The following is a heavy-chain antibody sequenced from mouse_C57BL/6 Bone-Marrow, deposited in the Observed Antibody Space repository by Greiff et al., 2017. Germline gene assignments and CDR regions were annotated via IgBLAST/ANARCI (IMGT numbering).Heavy chain of an antibody. V-gene: IGHV14-4*01. CDR1: GFNIKDDY. J-gene: IGHJ2*01. D-gene: IGHD2-5*01. Sequence: VQLQQSGAELVRPGASVKLSCTASGFNIKDDYMHWVKQRPGQGLEWIGWIDPENGDTEYASKFQGKATITADTSSNTAYLQLSSLTSEDTAVYYCTHYSNYVDFDYWGQGTTLTVSS. CDR3: THYSNYVDFDY. CDR2: IDPENGDT.